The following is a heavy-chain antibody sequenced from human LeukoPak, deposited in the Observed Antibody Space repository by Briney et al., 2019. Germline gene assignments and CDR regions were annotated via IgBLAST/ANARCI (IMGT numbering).Heavy chain of an antibody. CDR3: ARDPRYCSSTSCYKAFDY. D-gene: IGHD2-2*02. CDR2: ISSSSSYI. V-gene: IGHV3-21*01. Sequence: PGGSLRLSCAASGFTFSSYSMNWVRQAPGKGLEWVSSISSSSSYIYYADSVKGRFTISRDNSKNTLYLQMNSLRAEDTAVYYCARDPRYCSSTSCYKAFDYWGQGTLVTVSS. J-gene: IGHJ4*02. CDR1: GFTFSSYS.